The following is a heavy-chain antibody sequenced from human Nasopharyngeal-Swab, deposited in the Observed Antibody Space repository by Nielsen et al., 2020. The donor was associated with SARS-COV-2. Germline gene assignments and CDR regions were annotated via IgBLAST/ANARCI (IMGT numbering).Heavy chain of an antibody. CDR2: INHSGST. V-gene: IGHV4-34*01. CDR3: ARVDYYYYGMDV. Sequence: WIRQPPGKGLEWIGEINHSGSTNYNPSLKSRVTISVDTSKNQFSLKLSSVTAADTAVYYCARVDYYYYGMDVWGQGTTVTVSS. J-gene: IGHJ6*02.